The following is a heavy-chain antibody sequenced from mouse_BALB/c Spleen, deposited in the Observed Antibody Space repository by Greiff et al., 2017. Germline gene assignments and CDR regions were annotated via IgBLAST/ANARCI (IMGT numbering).Heavy chain of an antibody. J-gene: IGHJ3*01. V-gene: IGHV5-6-5*01. Sequence: EVHLVESGGGLVKPGGSLTLSCAASGFSFSSYAMSWVRQTPEKRLEWVASISSGGSTYYPASVKGRFTISRDNARILLYLQMSSLRSEDTAMYYGARGGVITEGFAYWGQGTLVTVSA. CDR2: ISSGGST. CDR1: GFSFSSYA. CDR3: ARGGVITEGFAY. D-gene: IGHD2-4*01.